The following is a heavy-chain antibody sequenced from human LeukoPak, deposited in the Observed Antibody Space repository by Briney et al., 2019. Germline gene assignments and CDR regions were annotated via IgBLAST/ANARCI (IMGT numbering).Heavy chain of an antibody. V-gene: IGHV4-61*01. CDR3: ARDRVRGNSNPFFDY. J-gene: IGHJ4*02. D-gene: IGHD4-11*01. CDR1: GGSVSSGTYY. CDR2: IYYSGST. Sequence: MASETLSLTCTVSGGSVSSGTYYWSWIRQPPGKGLEWIGYIYYSGSTNYNPSLKSRVTISVDTSKNRFSLKLSSVTAADTAVYYCARDRVRGNSNPFFDYWGQGTLVTVSS.